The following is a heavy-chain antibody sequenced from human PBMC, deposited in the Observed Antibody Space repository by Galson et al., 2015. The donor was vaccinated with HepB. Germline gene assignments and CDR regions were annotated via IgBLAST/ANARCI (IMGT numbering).Heavy chain of an antibody. V-gene: IGHV3-21*01. CDR3: ARVVSSSWYTNWFDP. CDR1: GFTFSSYS. Sequence: SLRLSCAASGFTFSSYSMNWVRQAPGKGLEWVSSISSSSSYIYYADSVKGRFTISRDNAKNSLYLQMNSLRAEDTAVYYCARVVSSSWYTNWFDPWGQATLVTVSS. D-gene: IGHD6-13*01. CDR2: ISSSSSYI. J-gene: IGHJ5*02.